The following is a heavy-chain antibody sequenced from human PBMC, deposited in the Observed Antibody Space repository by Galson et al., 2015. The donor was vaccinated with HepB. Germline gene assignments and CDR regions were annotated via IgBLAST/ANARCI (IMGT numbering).Heavy chain of an antibody. CDR3: ARGGPWFGERTEYFQN. Sequence: SVRLSCAASGFTFSSQSMNWVRQAPGKGLEWISYISSSSSTIDYADSVTGRFIVSRDNARMSVFLQMHSLRGEDTAVYYCARGGPWFGERTEYFQNWGRDTLVTVSS. D-gene: IGHD3-10*01. CDR1: GFTFSSQS. CDR2: ISSSSSTI. J-gene: IGHJ1*01. V-gene: IGHV3-48*04.